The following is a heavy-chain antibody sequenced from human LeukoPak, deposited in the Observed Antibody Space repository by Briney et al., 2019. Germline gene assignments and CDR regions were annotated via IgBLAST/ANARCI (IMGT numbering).Heavy chain of an antibody. Sequence: GGSLRLSCAASGFTFDDYTMHWVRQAPGKGLEWVSLISWVGGTTYYADSVKGRFTISRDNSKNSLYLQMNSLRAEDTAVYYCANPQWTGVATPARGFDIWGQGTMVTVSS. CDR3: ANPQWTGVATPARGFDI. J-gene: IGHJ3*02. CDR1: GFTFDDYT. V-gene: IGHV3-43*01. D-gene: IGHD5-12*01. CDR2: ISWVGGTT.